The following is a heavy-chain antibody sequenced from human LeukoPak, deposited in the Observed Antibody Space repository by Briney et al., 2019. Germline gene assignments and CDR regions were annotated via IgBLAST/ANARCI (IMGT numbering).Heavy chain of an antibody. CDR2: VFSTGSP. CDR1: GGSISGHY. J-gene: IGHJ5*02. CDR3: ARARYYSDARSYLIDQ. Sequence: PSETLSLTCTVSGGSISGHYWSWIRQSPEKGLESIAYVFSTGSPNYNPSLESRGTISVDTSKNQISLTLISVTAADTALYYCARARYYSDARSYLIDQWGQGTPVTVSS. D-gene: IGHD3-10*01. V-gene: IGHV4-59*11.